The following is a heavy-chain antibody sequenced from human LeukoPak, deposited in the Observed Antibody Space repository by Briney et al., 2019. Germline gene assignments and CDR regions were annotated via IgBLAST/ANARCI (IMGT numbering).Heavy chain of an antibody. J-gene: IGHJ4*02. D-gene: IGHD7-27*01. CDR2: INPNSGGT. CDR3: ARDLPSTPNWELDY. Sequence: ASVKDSCKASGYTFTDYYIHWVRQAPGQGLEWMGRINPNSGGTNDAQNFQGRGTMTRDTSISTAYMELSRLRSDDTAVYYCARDLPSTPNWELDYWGQGTLVTVSS. V-gene: IGHV1-2*06. CDR1: GYTFTDYY.